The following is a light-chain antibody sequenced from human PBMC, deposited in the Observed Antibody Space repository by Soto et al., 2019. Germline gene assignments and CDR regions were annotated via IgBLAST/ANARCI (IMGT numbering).Light chain of an antibody. CDR2: DAS. Sequence: EIVVTQSPATLSLSPGERATLSCRASQSVSSYLAWYQQKPGQAPRLLIYDASNWATGIPARFSGSGSGTDFTLTISSLEPEDFAVYYCQQRSNWQGATFGGGTKVDIK. CDR3: QQRSNWQGAT. CDR1: QSVSSY. J-gene: IGKJ4*01. V-gene: IGKV3-11*01.